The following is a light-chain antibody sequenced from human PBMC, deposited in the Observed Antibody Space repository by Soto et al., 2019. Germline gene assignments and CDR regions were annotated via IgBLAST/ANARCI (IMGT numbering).Light chain of an antibody. Sequence: DIQMTQSPSTLSASVGDRVTITCRASQSISSWLAWYQQKPGKAPKLLIYKASSLESGVPSRFSGSGSGTEFTLTISSLQPDDFATYSCQHYGGLWTFGQGTKVDIK. CDR1: QSISSW. CDR2: KAS. CDR3: QHYGGLWT. V-gene: IGKV1-5*03. J-gene: IGKJ1*01.